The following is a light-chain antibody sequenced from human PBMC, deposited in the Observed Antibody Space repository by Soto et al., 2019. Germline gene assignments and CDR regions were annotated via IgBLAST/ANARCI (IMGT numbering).Light chain of an antibody. CDR1: QSVSSN. CDR3: QQYNNWPPWT. Sequence: ERVMTQSPATLSVSPVERATLSCRASQSVSSNLAWYQQKPGQAPRLLIYGASTRATGIPARFSGSGSGTEFTLTISSLQSEDFAVYYCQQYNNWPPWTFGQGTKVDIK. CDR2: GAS. J-gene: IGKJ1*01. V-gene: IGKV3-15*01.